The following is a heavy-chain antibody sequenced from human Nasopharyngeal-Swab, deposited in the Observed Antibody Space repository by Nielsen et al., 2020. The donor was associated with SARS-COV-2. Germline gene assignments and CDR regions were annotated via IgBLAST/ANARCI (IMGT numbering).Heavy chain of an antibody. CDR3: ARALLDYGDSGAEER. D-gene: IGHD4-17*01. CDR2: INDSGTT. V-gene: IGHV4-38-2*02. J-gene: IGHJ4*02. CDR1: GSSISSSDYY. Sequence: AETLSLTCTVSGSSISSSDYYWGWIRQPPGKGLEWIGNINDSGTTSYNPSHKSRVTISVDTAKNQFSLNLNSVTAADTAVYYCARALLDYGDSGAEERWGQGALVTVSS.